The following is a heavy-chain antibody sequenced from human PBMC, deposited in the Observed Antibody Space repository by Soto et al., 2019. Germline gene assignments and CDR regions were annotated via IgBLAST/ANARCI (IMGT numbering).Heavy chain of an antibody. J-gene: IGHJ5*02. CDR3: ERSLMGGGRFDP. Sequence: SETLSLTCTFSVVSISSGGYYCSWIRQHPGKGLEWIGYIYYSGSTYYNPSLKSRVTISVDTSKNQFSLKLSSVTAADTAVYYCERSLMGGGRFDPWGQGTLVPVXS. CDR2: IYYSGST. D-gene: IGHD1-26*01. CDR1: VVSISSGGYY. V-gene: IGHV4-31*03.